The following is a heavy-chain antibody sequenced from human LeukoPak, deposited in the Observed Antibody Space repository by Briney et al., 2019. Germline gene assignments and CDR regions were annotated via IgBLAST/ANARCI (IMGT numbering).Heavy chain of an antibody. CDR3: ARESYCSGGSCYSYGMDV. CDR1: GGSISSYY. J-gene: IGHJ6*02. Sequence: PSETLSLTCTVSGGSISSYYWSWIRQPPGKGLEWIGYIYYSGSTNYNPSLKSRVTISVDTSKNQFSLKLSSVTAADTAVYYCARESYCSGGSCYSYGMDVWGQGTTVTVSS. D-gene: IGHD2-15*01. CDR2: IYYSGST. V-gene: IGHV4-59*12.